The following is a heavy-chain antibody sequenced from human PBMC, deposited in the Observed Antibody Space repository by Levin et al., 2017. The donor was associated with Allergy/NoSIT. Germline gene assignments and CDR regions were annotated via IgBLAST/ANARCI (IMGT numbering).Heavy chain of an antibody. V-gene: IGHV3-7*04. CDR1: GFSFTSFW. Sequence: GGSLRLSCAVSGFSFTSFWMSWVRQAPGKGLEWVANIKQDGGQTYYVDSVKGRFAISRDNAKNVLYLQMNSVKVEDTAVYYCVRINLHYGPGMNFLHFDLWGQGTLVTVSS. CDR3: VRINLHYGPGMNFLHFDL. CDR2: IKQDGGQT. D-gene: IGHD3-10*01. J-gene: IGHJ4*02.